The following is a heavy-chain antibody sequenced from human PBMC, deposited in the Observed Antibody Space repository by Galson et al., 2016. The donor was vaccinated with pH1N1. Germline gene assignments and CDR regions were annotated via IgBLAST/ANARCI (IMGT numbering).Heavy chain of an antibody. D-gene: IGHD2-21*02. Sequence: QSGAEVTKPGESLKISCKGSGYSFTHYWIGWVRQMPGKGLEWMGIIYPGDSDTRYSPSFQGQVTISADKSIDTAFLQWNSLKASDTAMYYCARHRGGGGGDSYYFDYWGQGALVTVSS. CDR2: IYPGDSDT. J-gene: IGHJ4*02. V-gene: IGHV5-51*03. CDR1: GYSFTHYW. CDR3: ARHRGGGGGDSYYFDY.